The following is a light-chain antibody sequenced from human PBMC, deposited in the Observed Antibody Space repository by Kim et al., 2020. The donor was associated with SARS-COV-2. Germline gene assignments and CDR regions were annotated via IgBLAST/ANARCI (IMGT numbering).Light chain of an antibody. CDR3: NSPDSSGNRGV. V-gene: IGLV3-19*01. J-gene: IGLJ3*02. Sequence: SSELTQDPAVSVALGQTVRITCQGDSLRSYYASWYQQKPGQAPVLVIYGKNNRPSGIPDRFSGSSSGNTASFTITGAQAADLADYYFNSPDSSGNRGVFG. CDR1: SLRSYY. CDR2: GKN.